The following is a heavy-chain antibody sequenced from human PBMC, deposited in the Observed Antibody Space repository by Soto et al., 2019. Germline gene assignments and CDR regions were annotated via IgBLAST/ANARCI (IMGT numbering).Heavy chain of an antibody. Sequence: ASVKVSCKASGYTFTSYGISWVRQAPGQGLEWMGWISAYNGNTNYAQKLQGRVTMTTDTSTSTAYMELRSLRSDDTAVYYCARVTIVVVTAISYYGMDVWGQGATVTVSS. CDR1: GYTFTSYG. D-gene: IGHD2-21*02. J-gene: IGHJ6*02. V-gene: IGHV1-18*01. CDR3: ARVTIVVVTAISYYGMDV. CDR2: ISAYNGNT.